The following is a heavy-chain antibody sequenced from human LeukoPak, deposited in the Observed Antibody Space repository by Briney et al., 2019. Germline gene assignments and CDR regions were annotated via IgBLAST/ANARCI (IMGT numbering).Heavy chain of an antibody. V-gene: IGHV4-39*07. CDR2: IYNSRNN. Sequence: PSETLSLTCTVSGGSISSCSYYWDWIRHPPGKGLEWIGSIYNSRNNQHNTSLRGRVSISVDTSKNQFSLNLTSVTAADTAIYYCARDVEYLQHWGQGTLVIVSS. J-gene: IGHJ1*01. CDR1: GGSISSCSYY. CDR3: ARDVEYLQH.